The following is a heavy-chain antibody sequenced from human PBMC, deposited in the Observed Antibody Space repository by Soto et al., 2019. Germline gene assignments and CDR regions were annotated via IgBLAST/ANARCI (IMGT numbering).Heavy chain of an antibody. D-gene: IGHD6-19*01. J-gene: IGHJ4*02. CDR1: GFTFSGSA. V-gene: IGHV3-73*01. CDR2: IRSKANSYAT. Sequence: GGSLRLSCAASGFTFSGSAMHWVRQASGKGLEWVGRIRSKANSYATAYAASVKGRFTISRDDSKNTAYLQMNSLKTEDTAVYYCTRLAVAGTRGYWGQGTLVTVSS. CDR3: TRLAVAGTRGY.